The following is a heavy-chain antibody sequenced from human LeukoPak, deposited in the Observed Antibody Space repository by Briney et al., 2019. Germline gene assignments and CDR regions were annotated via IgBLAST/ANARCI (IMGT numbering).Heavy chain of an antibody. CDR3: ARIAMGGGEPVDY. V-gene: IGHV3-30*04. Sequence: GGSLRLSCAASGFTFSSYAMHRVRQAPGKGLEWEAVISYDGSNKYYADSVKGRFTISRDNSKNTLYLQMNSLRAEDTAVYYCARIAMGGGEPVDYWGQGTLVTVSS. D-gene: IGHD2-21*01. CDR1: GFTFSSYA. J-gene: IGHJ4*02. CDR2: ISYDGSNK.